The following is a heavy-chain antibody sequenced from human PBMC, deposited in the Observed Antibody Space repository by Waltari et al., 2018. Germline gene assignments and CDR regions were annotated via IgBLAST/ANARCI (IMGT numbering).Heavy chain of an antibody. CDR1: GFNFSSYW. Sequence: EVQLVESGGGLVQPGGSLRVSCAASGFNFSSYWMSWVRQAPGKGLEWVANIKQDGSDKYYVDSVKGRFTISRDNAKNSLYLQMNSLRAEDTAVYYCGLGRPGDYWGQGTLVTVSS. CDR3: GLGRPGDY. D-gene: IGHD7-27*01. V-gene: IGHV3-7*01. CDR2: IKQDGSDK. J-gene: IGHJ4*02.